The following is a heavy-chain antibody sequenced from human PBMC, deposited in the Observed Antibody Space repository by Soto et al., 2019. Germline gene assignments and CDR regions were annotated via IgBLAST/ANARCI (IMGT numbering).Heavy chain of an antibody. D-gene: IGHD3-3*01. Sequence: GASLKISCKGSGYSFTSYWISWVRQMPGKGLEWMGRIDPSDSYTNYSPSFQGHVTISADKSISTAYLQWSSLKASDTAMYYCASSITIFGVAISYAFDIWGQGTMVTVSS. CDR1: GYSFTSYW. CDR3: ASSITIFGVAISYAFDI. J-gene: IGHJ3*02. V-gene: IGHV5-10-1*01. CDR2: IDPSDSYT.